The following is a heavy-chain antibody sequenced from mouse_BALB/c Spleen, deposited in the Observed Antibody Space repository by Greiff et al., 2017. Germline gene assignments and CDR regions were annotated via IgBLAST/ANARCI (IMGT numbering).Heavy chain of an antibody. CDR3: ARGPLFAY. Sequence: EVKLMESGGGLVKPGGSLKLSCAASGFTFSSYAMSWVRQTPEKRLEWVASISSGGSTYYPDSVKGRFTISRDNARNILYLQMSSLRSEDTAMYYCARGPLFAYWGQGTLVTVSA. CDR2: ISSGGST. V-gene: IGHV5-6-5*01. CDR1: GFTFSSYA. J-gene: IGHJ3*01.